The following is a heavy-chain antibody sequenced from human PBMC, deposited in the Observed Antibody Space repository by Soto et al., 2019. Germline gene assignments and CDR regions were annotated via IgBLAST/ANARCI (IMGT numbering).Heavy chain of an antibody. V-gene: IGHV1-69*08. CDR2: IIPILGIA. CDR1: GGTFSSYT. J-gene: IGHJ2*01. D-gene: IGHD5-12*01. Sequence: QVQLVQSGAEVKKPGSSVKVSCKASGGTFSSYTISWVRQAPGQGLEWMGRIIPILGIANYAQKFQGGVTITADKSTSTAYMELSSLRSEDTAVYYCAREPYSGYHSNWYFDLWGRRTLVTVS. CDR3: AREPYSGYHSNWYFDL.